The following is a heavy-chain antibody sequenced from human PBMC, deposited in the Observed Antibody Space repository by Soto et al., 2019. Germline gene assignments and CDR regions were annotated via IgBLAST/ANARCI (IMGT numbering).Heavy chain of an antibody. V-gene: IGHV1-3*01. Sequence: ASVEVTCKARGYRFDSYSRQSLRQAHGKRLEWMGWINACNGNTNYAQKFQGRVTMTRDTSTSTAYMELSSLRSDDTAVYYCARGWVVRGVVLTCLDPWGQGTLVTVSS. J-gene: IGHJ5*02. CDR2: INACNGNT. CDR1: GYRFDSYS. D-gene: IGHD3-10*01. CDR3: ARGWVVRGVVLTCLDP.